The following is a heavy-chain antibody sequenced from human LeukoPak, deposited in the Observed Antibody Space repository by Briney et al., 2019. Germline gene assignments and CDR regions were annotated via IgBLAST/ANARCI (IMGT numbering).Heavy chain of an antibody. J-gene: IGHJ3*02. CDR3: ARHFTYYYDSSGYPRDAFDI. V-gene: IGHV4-59*08. D-gene: IGHD3-22*01. CDR1: GGSISGYY. Sequence: SETLSLTCTVSGGSISGYYWSWIRQSPGEGLVWMGYIYYSGSTNYNPSLKSRVTISLDMSKNQFPLKLSSVTAADTALYYCARHFTYYYDSSGYPRDAFDIWGQGTVVTVSS. CDR2: IYYSGST.